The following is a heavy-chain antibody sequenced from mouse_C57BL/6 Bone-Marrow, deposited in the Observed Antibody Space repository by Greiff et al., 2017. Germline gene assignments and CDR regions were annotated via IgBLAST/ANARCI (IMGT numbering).Heavy chain of an antibody. CDR3: ASPFLCDGSSYWYFDV. CDR1: GYAFTSYW. D-gene: IGHD1-1*01. CDR2: IDPSDSET. J-gene: IGHJ1*03. Sequence: QVQLQQSGAELVRPGSSVKLSCKASGYAFTSYWMHWVKQRPIQGLEWIGNIDPSDSETHYNQKFKDKATLTVDKSSSTAYMQLSSLTSEDSAVYYCASPFLCDGSSYWYFDVWGTGTTVTVSS. V-gene: IGHV1-52*01.